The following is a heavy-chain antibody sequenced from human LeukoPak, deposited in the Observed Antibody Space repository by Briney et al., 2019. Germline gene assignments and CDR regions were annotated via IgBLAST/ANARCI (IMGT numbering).Heavy chain of an antibody. CDR1: GFTFSNYA. CDR3: AKGRLVLDY. J-gene: IGHJ4*02. V-gene: IGHV3-23*01. Sequence: GGSLRLSCAATGFTFSNYAMSWVRQAPGKGLEWVSIICDNGGKTYYADSVKGRFAISRDNSKNTLYLQMDSLRAEDTAVYYCAKGRLVLDYWGQGTLVTVSS. CDR2: ICDNGGKT. D-gene: IGHD6-6*01.